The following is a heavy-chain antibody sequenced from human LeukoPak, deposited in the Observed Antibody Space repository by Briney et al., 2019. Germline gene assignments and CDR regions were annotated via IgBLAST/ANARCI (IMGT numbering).Heavy chain of an antibody. CDR2: ISYDGSNK. J-gene: IGHJ6*02. Sequence: GGSLRLSCAASGFTFSSSAMHWVRQAPAKGLELVSVISYDGSNKYYADSVKGRFTISRDNSKNTLYLQMNSLRAEDTAVYYCARHKEASGYYYYGMDVWGQGTTVTVSS. CDR3: ARHKEASGYYYYGMDV. D-gene: IGHD1-14*01. CDR1: GFTFSSSA. V-gene: IGHV3-30-3*01.